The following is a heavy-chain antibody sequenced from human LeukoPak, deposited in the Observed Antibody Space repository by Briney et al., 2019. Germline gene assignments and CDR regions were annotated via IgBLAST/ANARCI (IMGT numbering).Heavy chain of an antibody. CDR1: GYTFTSYG. V-gene: IGHV1-18*01. CDR3: AREGGYGDPLGNWFDP. D-gene: IGHD4-17*01. CDR2: ISAYNGNT. Sequence: GASVKVSCKASGYTFTSYGISWVRQAPGQGLEWMGWISAYNGNTNYAQKLQGRVTMTTDTSTSTAYMELRSLRSDDTAVYYCAREGGYGDPLGNWFDPWGQGTLVTVSS. J-gene: IGHJ5*02.